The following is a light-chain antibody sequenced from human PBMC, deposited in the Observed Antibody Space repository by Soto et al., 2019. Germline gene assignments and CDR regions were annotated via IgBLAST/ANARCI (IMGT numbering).Light chain of an antibody. Sequence: DIQLTPSPSALSASVGDRVTVTCRASQSISSWLAWYQQKPGKAPKLLIHKASNLQIGVRSRFSGSGSGTEFTLTISSLQLDDLATYYCQHLVSFGQGTKLEIK. CDR3: QHLVS. CDR1: QSISSW. CDR2: KAS. J-gene: IGKJ2*01. V-gene: IGKV1-5*03.